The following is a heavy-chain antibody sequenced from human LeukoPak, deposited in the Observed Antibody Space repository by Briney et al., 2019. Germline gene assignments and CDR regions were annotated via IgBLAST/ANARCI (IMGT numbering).Heavy chain of an antibody. D-gene: IGHD3-22*01. CDR2: INAGNGNT. Sequence: ASVKVSCNASGYTFTGYYMHWVRQAPGQRLEWIGWINAGNGNTKYSQEFQGRVTITRDTSASTAYMELSSLRSEDMAVYYCARAKDSSGYRGGADDAFDIWGQGTMVTVSS. CDR1: GYTFTGYY. CDR3: ARAKDSSGYRGGADDAFDI. V-gene: IGHV1-3*03. J-gene: IGHJ3*02.